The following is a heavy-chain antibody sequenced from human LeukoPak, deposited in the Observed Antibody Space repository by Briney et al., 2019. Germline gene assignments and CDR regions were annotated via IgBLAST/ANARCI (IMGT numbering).Heavy chain of an antibody. D-gene: IGHD3-3*01. J-gene: IGHJ6*02. CDR2: ISGSGGST. CDR1: GFAFNNYV. Sequence: PGGSLRLSCAASGFAFNNYVMSWVRQAPGKGLEWVSSISGSGGSTYYTDSVKGRFTISRDNSKNTLFLQMNTLRAEDTAVYSCAKDSPASGSYYGMDIWGQGTTVTVSS. V-gene: IGHV3-23*01. CDR3: AKDSPASGSYYGMDI.